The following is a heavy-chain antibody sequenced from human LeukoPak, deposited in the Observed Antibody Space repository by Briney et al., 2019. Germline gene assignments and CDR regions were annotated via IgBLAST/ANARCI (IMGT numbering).Heavy chain of an antibody. CDR2: IYYSGST. J-gene: IGHJ4*02. CDR1: DDSITMYY. V-gene: IGHV4-59*01. D-gene: IGHD1-26*01. Sequence: PSETLSLTCTVSDDSITMYYWTWIRQPPGKGLEWIGYIYYSGSTNYNPSLKSRVTISVDTSKNQFSLKLSSVTAADTAVYHCARGGPRSYYFDYWGQGTLVTVSS. CDR3: ARGGPRSYYFDY.